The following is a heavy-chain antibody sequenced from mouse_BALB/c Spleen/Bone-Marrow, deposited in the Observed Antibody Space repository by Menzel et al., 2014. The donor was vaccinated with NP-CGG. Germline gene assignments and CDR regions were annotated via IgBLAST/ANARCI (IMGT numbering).Heavy chain of an antibody. V-gene: IGHV7-3*02. CDR2: IRNKANGYTT. CDR1: GFTFTDYY. CDR3: ARDDYRYDGWYFDV. Sequence: EVKLMESGGGLVQPGGSLRLSCATSGFTFTDYYMSWVRQPPGKALEWLGFIRNKANGYTTEYSASVKGRFTIPRDNSQSILYHQMNTLRAEDRATYYCARDDYRYDGWYFDVWGAGTTVTVSS. D-gene: IGHD2-14*01. J-gene: IGHJ1*01.